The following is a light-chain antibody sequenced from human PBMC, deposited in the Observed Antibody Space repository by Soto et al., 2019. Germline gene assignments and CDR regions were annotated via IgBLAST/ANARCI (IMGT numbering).Light chain of an antibody. J-gene: IGKJ1*01. CDR2: AAS. CDR1: QSISSY. Sequence: DIQMTQSPSSLSASVGDRVTITCRASQSISSYLNWYQQKPGKAPKLLIYAASSFQSGAPSRFIGRGHGTDFNLTISSLQPEDFATYYCQLSYGTPPWTCGQGTKVEI. V-gene: IGKV1-39*01. CDR3: QLSYGTPPWT.